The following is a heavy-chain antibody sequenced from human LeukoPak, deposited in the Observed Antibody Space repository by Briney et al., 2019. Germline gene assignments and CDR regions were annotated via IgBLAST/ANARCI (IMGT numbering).Heavy chain of an antibody. Sequence: GGSLRLSCAASGFTFSSYSMNWVRQAPGKGLEWVSSISSSSSYIYYADSVKGRFTISRDNAKNSLYLQMNSLRAEDTAVYYCARDFLALSPHDAFDIWGQGTMVTVSS. CDR2: ISSSSSYI. D-gene: IGHD3-16*01. CDR3: ARDFLALSPHDAFDI. V-gene: IGHV3-21*01. CDR1: GFTFSSYS. J-gene: IGHJ3*02.